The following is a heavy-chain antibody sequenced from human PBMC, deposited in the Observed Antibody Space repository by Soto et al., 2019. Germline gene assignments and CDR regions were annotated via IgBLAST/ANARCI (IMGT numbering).Heavy chain of an antibody. D-gene: IGHD3-3*01. CDR2: IYPSDSDT. V-gene: IGHV5-51*01. CDR3: ARGGVSTRTFDY. CDR1: GYNFAGYW. Sequence: PGESLKISCKGSGYNFAGYWIAWVRQMPGKGLELMGIIYPSDSDTRYRPSFQGQVTITADKSISSAYLQWSSLRASDTAMYYCARGGVSTRTFDYWGQGTPVTVSS. J-gene: IGHJ4*02.